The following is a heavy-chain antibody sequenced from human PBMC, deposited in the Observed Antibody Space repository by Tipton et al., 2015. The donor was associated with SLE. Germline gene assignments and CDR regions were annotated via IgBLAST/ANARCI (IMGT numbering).Heavy chain of an antibody. CDR3: ARGRPRATQAWGGYYYYMDV. CDR2: IYTRGST. Sequence: TLSLTCTVSGGSISSGSYYWSWIRQPAGKGLEWLGRIYTRGSTNYNPSLNSRVTISLDTSKNQFSLKLSSVTAADTAVYYCARGRPRATQAWGGYYYYMDVWGEGTTVTVSS. CDR1: GGSISSGSYY. V-gene: IGHV4-61*02. D-gene: IGHD3-16*01. J-gene: IGHJ6*03.